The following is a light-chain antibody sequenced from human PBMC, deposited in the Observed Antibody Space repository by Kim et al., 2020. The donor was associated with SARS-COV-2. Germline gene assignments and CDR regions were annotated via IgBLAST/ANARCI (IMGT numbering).Light chain of an antibody. J-gene: IGKJ3*01. CDR1: QSLVYSDGNIY. V-gene: IGKV2-30*01. Sequence: PASFSCRSIQSLVYSDGNIYLNWFHQRPGQSPRRLIYKVSNRDSGVPDRFSGSGSGTDFTLQISRVEAEDVGVYYCMQGTHWPFTFGPGTKVDIK. CDR2: KVS. CDR3: MQGTHWPFT.